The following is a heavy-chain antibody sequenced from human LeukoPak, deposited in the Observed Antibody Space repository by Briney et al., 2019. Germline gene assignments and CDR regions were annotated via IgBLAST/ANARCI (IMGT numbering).Heavy chain of an antibody. Sequence: SVKVSFKASGGTFSSYAISWVRQAPGQGLEWMGGIIPIFGTANYAQKFQGRVTITADESTSTAYMGLSSLRSEDTAVYYCARVSSGWYLVSQVAHYYFDYWGQGTLVTVSS. CDR1: GGTFSSYA. V-gene: IGHV1-69*13. CDR3: ARVSSGWYLVSQVAHYYFDY. D-gene: IGHD6-19*01. CDR2: IIPIFGTA. J-gene: IGHJ4*02.